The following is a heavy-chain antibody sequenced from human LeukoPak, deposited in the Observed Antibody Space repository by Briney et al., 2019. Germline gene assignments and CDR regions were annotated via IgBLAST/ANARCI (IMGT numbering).Heavy chain of an antibody. J-gene: IGHJ4*02. CDR1: GGTFSSYA. CDR3: ARDSGGEEQLAFDY. D-gene: IGHD6-6*01. Sequence: SVKVSCKASGGTFSSYAISWVRQAPGQGLEWMGRIIPILGIANYAQKFQGRVTITADKSTSTAYMELSSLRSEDTAVYYCARDSGGEEQLAFDYWGQGTLVTVSS. V-gene: IGHV1-69*04. CDR2: IIPILGIA.